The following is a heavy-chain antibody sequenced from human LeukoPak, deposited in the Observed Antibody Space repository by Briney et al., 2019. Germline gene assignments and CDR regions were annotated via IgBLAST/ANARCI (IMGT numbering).Heavy chain of an antibody. CDR1: GFTFSRYS. D-gene: IGHD1-7*01. Sequence: GGSLRLSCAASGFTFSRYSMNWVRQAPGKGLEWVSCISSSSSYTYYVDSVKGRFTISRDNAKNSLYLPMNSLRAEDTAVYYCARGRPVLQLLWGAFDIWGQGTMVTVYS. CDR3: ARGRPVLQLLWGAFDI. V-gene: IGHV3-21*01. J-gene: IGHJ3*02. CDR2: ISSSSSYT.